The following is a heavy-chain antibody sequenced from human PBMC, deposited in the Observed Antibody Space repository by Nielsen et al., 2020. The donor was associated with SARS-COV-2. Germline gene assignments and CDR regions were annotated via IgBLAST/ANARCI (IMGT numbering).Heavy chain of an antibody. V-gene: IGHV4-30-4*08. CDR3: ARVWFGELSHYYYYGMDV. Sequence: SETLSLTCTVSGDSISSGDHCWGWIRQHPGKGLEWIGCTYYSGATDYNPSLKGRLNISPDTSENQFSLRLTSVTAADTAVYYCARVWFGELSHYYYYGMDVWGQGTTVTVSS. CDR1: GDSISSGDHC. J-gene: IGHJ6*02. CDR2: TYYSGAT. D-gene: IGHD3-10*01.